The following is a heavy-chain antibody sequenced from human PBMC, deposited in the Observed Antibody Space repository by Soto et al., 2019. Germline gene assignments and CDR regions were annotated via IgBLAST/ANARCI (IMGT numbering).Heavy chain of an antibody. Sequence: SETLSLTCTVSGGSISSYYWSWIRQPPGKGLEWIGYIYYSGSTNYNPSLKSRVTISVDTSKNQFSLKLSSVTAADTAVYYCARTGTNWFDPWGQGTLVTVSS. CDR2: IYYSGST. CDR1: GGSISSYY. CDR3: ARTGTNWFDP. J-gene: IGHJ5*02. V-gene: IGHV4-59*08.